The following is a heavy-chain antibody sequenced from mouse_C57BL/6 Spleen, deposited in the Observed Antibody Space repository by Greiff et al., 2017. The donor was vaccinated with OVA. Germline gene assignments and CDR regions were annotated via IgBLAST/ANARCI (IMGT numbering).Heavy chain of an antibody. Sequence: DVKLVESEGGLVQPGSSMKLSCTASGFTFSDYYMAWVRQVPEKGLEWVANINYDGSSTYYLDSLKSRFIITRDNAKNILYLQMRSLKSYDAATYYCARRYYYGNSPYWYFDVWGTGTTVTVSS. CDR1: GFTFSDYY. CDR3: ARRYYYGNSPYWYFDV. J-gene: IGHJ1*03. V-gene: IGHV5-16*01. CDR2: INYDGSST. D-gene: IGHD1-1*01.